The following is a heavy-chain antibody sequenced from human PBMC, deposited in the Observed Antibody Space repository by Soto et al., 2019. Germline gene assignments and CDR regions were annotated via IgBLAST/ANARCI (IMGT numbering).Heavy chain of an antibody. CDR3: ARDERAGYFHH. Sequence: GGSLRLSCAASGFTFSDYAMHWVRQAPGKGLEWVTVISFDGKNKYYADSVKGRFTISRDDSKNTLYLQMNSLRTEDTAVYYCARDERAGYFHHWGKGTLVTVSS. D-gene: IGHD1-1*01. V-gene: IGHV3-30*04. CDR2: ISFDGKNK. J-gene: IGHJ1*01. CDR1: GFTFSDYA.